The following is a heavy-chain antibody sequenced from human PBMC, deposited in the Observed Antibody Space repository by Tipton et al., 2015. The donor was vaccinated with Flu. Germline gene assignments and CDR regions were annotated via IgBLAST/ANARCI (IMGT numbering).Heavy chain of an antibody. CDR1: GDSINTAAYY. D-gene: IGHD2/OR15-2a*01. CDR2: MYSSGTT. V-gene: IGHV4-39*07. CDR3: ARRHFSFDI. J-gene: IGHJ3*02. Sequence: TLSLTCTASGDSINTAAYYWGWIRQPPGKGLEWIGSMYSSGTTYYNPSLKSRVAISLDTSNNQFSLKLSFVTAADTAVYYCARRHFSFDIWGQGTMVTVSS.